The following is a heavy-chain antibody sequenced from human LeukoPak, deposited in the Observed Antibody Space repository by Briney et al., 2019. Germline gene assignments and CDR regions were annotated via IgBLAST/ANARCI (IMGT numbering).Heavy chain of an antibody. CDR3: ARGISGGFDI. CDR1: GGTFSSYT. Sequence: ASVKVSCKASGGTFSSYTLSWVRQAPGQGLEWMGRIIPNSGATNYAQNFQGRVTMTRDTSISTAYMELSRLRPDDTAVYYCARGISGGFDIWGQGTMVTVSS. J-gene: IGHJ3*02. CDR2: IIPNSGAT. V-gene: IGHV1-2*06. D-gene: IGHD2-21*01.